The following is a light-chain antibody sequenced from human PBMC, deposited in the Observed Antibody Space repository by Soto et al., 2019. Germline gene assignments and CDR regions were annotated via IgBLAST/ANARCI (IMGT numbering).Light chain of an antibody. V-gene: IGKV3-15*01. CDR2: SAS. CDR3: QQYGTWWT. CDR1: QSVSGN. Sequence: EIVMTQSPATLSVSPGERATLSCRASQSVSGNLAWYQQKPGQAPRFLIYSASTRATGIPARFSGSGSGTEFTLTISSLQSEDFAVYYCQQYGTWWTFGQGTKVEIK. J-gene: IGKJ1*01.